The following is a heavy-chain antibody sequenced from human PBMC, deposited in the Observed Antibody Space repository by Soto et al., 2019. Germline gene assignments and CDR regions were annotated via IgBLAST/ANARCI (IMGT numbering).Heavy chain of an antibody. D-gene: IGHD6-13*01. V-gene: IGHV1-18*01. Sequence: ASVKVSCKASGYTFTSYGISWVRQAPGQGLEWKGWISAYNGNTNYAQKLQGRVTMTTDTSTSTAYMELRSLRSDDTAVYYCAREGGDSSSWYSPRPTYYYYGMDVWGQGTTVTVSS. CDR1: GYTFTSYG. CDR2: ISAYNGNT. J-gene: IGHJ6*02. CDR3: AREGGDSSSWYSPRPTYYYYGMDV.